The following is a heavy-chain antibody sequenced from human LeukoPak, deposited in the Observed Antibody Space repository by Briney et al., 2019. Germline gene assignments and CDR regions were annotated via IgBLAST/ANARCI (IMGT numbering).Heavy chain of an antibody. CDR3: AKEGTGFDI. J-gene: IGHJ3*02. CDR2: ISWNSGSI. CDR1: GFTFSSYG. D-gene: IGHD1-1*01. V-gene: IGHV3-9*01. Sequence: PGGSLRLSCAASGFTFSSYGMHWVRQAPGKGLEWVSGISWNSGSIGYADSVKGRFTISRDNAKNSLYLQMNSLRAEDTALYYCAKEGTGFDIWGQGTMVTVSS.